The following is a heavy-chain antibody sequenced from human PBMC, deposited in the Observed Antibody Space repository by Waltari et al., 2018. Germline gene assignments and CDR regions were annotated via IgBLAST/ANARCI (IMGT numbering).Heavy chain of an antibody. D-gene: IGHD3-16*02. Sequence: QLQLQESGSGLVKPSQTLSLTCAVSGGSISSGGYSWSWIRQPPGKGLEWIGYIYHSGSTYYNPSLKSRVTISVDRSKNQFSLKLSSVTAADTAVYYCARSNMITFGGVIVDGWFDPWGQGTLVTVSS. CDR2: IYHSGST. J-gene: IGHJ5*02. CDR3: ARSNMITFGGVIVDGWFDP. V-gene: IGHV4-30-2*01. CDR1: GGSISSGGYS.